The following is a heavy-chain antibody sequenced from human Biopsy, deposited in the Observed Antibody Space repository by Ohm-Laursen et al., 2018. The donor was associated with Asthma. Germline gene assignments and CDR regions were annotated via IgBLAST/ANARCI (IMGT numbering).Heavy chain of an antibody. Sequence: SLRLSCAAPGFTFSSFGMHWVRQAPGKGLEWVSSISASGVRTFYADSVKGRFTVSRDSSRNTLYLQLSTLRVEDTAVYFCAKITTDRQKANNWFDPWGQGTLVTVSS. D-gene: IGHD3-22*01. CDR2: ISASGVRT. CDR3: AKITTDRQKANNWFDP. J-gene: IGHJ5*02. CDR1: GFTFSSFG. V-gene: IGHV3-23*01.